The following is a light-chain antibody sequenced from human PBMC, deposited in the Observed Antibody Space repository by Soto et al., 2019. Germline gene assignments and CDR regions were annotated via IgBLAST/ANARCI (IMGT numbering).Light chain of an antibody. Sequence: IQMTQSPSSLSASVGDSVTITCRASQSISNYLNWYQQKPGKAPKLLIYAASSLHSGVTSRFSGSGSGTDFTLSISSLQPEDFATYYCQKSYSTPFTFGPGTKVDIK. V-gene: IGKV1-39*01. J-gene: IGKJ3*01. CDR1: QSISNY. CDR3: QKSYSTPFT. CDR2: AAS.